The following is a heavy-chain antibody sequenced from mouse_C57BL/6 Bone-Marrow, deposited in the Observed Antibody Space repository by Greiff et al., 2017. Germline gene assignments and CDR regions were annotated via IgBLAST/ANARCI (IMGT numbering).Heavy chain of an antibody. Sequence: VQLQQSGPELVKPGASVQISCKASGYSFTDYNMNWVKQSNGKSLEWIGVINPNYGTTSYNQKFKGKATLTVDQSSSTAYMQLNRLTSEDSAVYYCASLREYGNPFAYWGQGTLVTVSA. V-gene: IGHV1-39*01. CDR2: INPNYGTT. CDR3: ASLREYGNPFAY. CDR1: GYSFTDYN. D-gene: IGHD2-10*02. J-gene: IGHJ3*01.